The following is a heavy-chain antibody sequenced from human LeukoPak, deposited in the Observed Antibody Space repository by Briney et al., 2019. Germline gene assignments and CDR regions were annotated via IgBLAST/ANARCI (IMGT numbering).Heavy chain of an antibody. CDR2: IKSKTDGGTT. Sequence: GGSLRLSCAASGFTFNNAWMSWVRQAPGKGLEWVGRIKSKTDGGTTDYAAPVKGRFTISRDDSKNTLYLQMNSLKTEDTAVYYCTTEAELTWWFGELLRDDYWGQGTLVTVSS. D-gene: IGHD3-10*01. J-gene: IGHJ4*02. CDR3: TTEAELTWWFGELLRDDY. CDR1: GFTFNNAW. V-gene: IGHV3-15*01.